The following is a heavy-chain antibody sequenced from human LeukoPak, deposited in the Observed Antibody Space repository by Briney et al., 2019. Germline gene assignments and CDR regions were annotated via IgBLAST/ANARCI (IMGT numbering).Heavy chain of an antibody. D-gene: IGHD5-18*01. Sequence: SETLSLTCTVSGGSISTSNYYWGWIRQPPGKGLEWIGNIFYSGSTYYSPSLKSRVTISVDTSKNQFSLKLSSVTAADTAVYYCASSYGYYYYYYMDVWGKGTTVTVSS. V-gene: IGHV4-39*07. CDR2: IFYSGST. CDR1: GGSISTSNYY. CDR3: ASSYGYYYYYYMDV. J-gene: IGHJ6*03.